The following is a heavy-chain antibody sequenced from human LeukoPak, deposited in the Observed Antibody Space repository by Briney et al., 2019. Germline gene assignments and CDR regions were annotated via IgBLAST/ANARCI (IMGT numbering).Heavy chain of an antibody. CDR2: INPNSGGT. D-gene: IGHD3-22*01. V-gene: IGHV1-2*02. CDR3: ARSRYYDSSGYFDY. Sequence: GASVKVSCKASGYTFTGYYMHWVRQAPGQGLEWMGWINPNSGGTNYAQKFQGRVTMTRDTFISTAYMELSRLRSDDTAVYYCARSRYYDSSGYFDYWGQGTLVTVSS. CDR1: GYTFTGYY. J-gene: IGHJ4*02.